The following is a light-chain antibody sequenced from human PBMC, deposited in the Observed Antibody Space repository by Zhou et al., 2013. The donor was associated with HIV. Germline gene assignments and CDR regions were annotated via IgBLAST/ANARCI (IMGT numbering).Light chain of an antibody. V-gene: IGKV2-30*02. J-gene: IGKJ1*01. Sequence: DVVMTQSPLSLPVTLGQPASISCRSSQSLVHSDGNTYLNWFQQRPGQSPRRLIYKVSNRDSGVPDRFSGSGSGTDFTLKISRVEAEDVGVYYCMQGTHWPPWTFGQGRRWKSN. CDR1: QSLVHSDGNTY. CDR3: MQGTHWPPWT. CDR2: KVS.